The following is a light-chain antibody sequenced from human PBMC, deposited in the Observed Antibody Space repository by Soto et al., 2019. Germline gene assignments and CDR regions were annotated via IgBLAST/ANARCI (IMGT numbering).Light chain of an antibody. CDR2: EVS. V-gene: IGLV2-8*01. CDR3: SSYAGTNNLLYV. Sequence: QSALTQPPSASGSPGQSVTISCSGTSSDVGAYNYVSWYQQHPGKAPRLLIYEVSQRPSGVPDRFSGSKSANTASLTVSGLQPEDEADYYRSSYAGTNNLLYVFGTGTKVTVL. CDR1: SSDVGAYNY. J-gene: IGLJ1*01.